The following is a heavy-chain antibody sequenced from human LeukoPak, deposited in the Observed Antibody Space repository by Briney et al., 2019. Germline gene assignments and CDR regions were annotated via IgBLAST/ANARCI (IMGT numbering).Heavy chain of an antibody. CDR1: GFTFSSYG. Sequence: AGTLRLSCAASGFTFSSYGMSWVRQAPGKGLDWVSLISGSGDSTYYADSVKGRFTISRDKSKNTQYLQINSLRADATADYCCAEGFYGSRYWYFDLGGSGTVVTVFS. V-gene: IGHV3-23*01. D-gene: IGHD3-10*01. CDR3: AEGFYGSRYWYFDL. J-gene: IGHJ2*01. CDR2: ISGSGDST.